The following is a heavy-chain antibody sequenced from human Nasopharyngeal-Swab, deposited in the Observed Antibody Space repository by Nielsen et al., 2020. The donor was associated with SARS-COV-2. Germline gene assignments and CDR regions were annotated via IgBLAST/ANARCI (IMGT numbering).Heavy chain of an antibody. D-gene: IGHD5-18*01. CDR3: ARAPGGIQLWLPYRDAFDI. V-gene: IGHV1-69*06. CDR1: GGTFSSYA. Sequence: SVKVSCKASGGTFSSYAISWVRQAPGQGLEWMGGIIPIFGTANYAQKFQGRVTITADKSTSTAYMELSSLRSEDTAVYYFARAPGGIQLWLPYRDAFDIWGQGTMVTVSS. CDR2: IIPIFGTA. J-gene: IGHJ3*02.